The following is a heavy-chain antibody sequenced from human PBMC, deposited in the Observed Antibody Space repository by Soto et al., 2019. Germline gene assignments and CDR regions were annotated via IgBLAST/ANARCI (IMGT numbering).Heavy chain of an antibody. Sequence: GGSLRLSCAASGFTFSTYNMNWVRQAPGQGLEWVSFISSSGGTIYYADSVRGRFTISRDNARNSLYLQMHSLRAEDTAIYYCARDAAAFCSSTSCSPGDFDSWGQGTLVTVSS. CDR1: GFTFSTYN. V-gene: IGHV3-48*01. CDR3: ARDAAAFCSSTSCSPGDFDS. D-gene: IGHD2-2*01. CDR2: ISSSGGTI. J-gene: IGHJ4*02.